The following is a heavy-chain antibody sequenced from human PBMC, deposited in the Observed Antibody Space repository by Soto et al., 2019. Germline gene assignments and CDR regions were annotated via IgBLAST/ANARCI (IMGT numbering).Heavy chain of an antibody. V-gene: IGHV3-30*18. CDR3: AKRGSGYYYYGMDV. CDR1: GFTFSSYG. D-gene: IGHD3-10*01. Sequence: QVQLVESGGGVVQPGRSLRLSCAASGFTFSSYGMHWVRQAPGKGLEWVAVISYDGSNKYYADSVKGRFTISRDNSKNTLYLQMNSLIAEDTAVYYCAKRGSGYYYYGMDVWGQGTTVTVS. J-gene: IGHJ6*02. CDR2: ISYDGSNK.